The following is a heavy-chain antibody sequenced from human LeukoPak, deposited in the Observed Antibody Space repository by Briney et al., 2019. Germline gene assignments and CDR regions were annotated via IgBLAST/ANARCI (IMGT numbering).Heavy chain of an antibody. CDR3: AREAASSGKQFDT. Sequence: SVKVSCKASGGTFNSYAISWVRQAPGQGLEWMGGIIPIFGTTNYARKFRGRVTLTADKSTRTAYMELSSLRSEDTAVYYCAREAASSGKQFDTWGQGTMVTVSS. D-gene: IGHD3-22*01. CDR1: GGTFNSYA. CDR2: IIPIFGTT. J-gene: IGHJ3*02. V-gene: IGHV1-69*06.